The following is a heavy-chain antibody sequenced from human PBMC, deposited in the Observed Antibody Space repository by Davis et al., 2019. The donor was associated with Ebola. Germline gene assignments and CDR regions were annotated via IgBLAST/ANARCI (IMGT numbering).Heavy chain of an antibody. CDR1: GGSFSGYY. CDR3: ARGRRVCSSTSCYSYYYYGMDV. CDR2: INHSGST. V-gene: IGHV4-34*01. J-gene: IGHJ6*02. D-gene: IGHD2-2*01. Sequence: MPSETLSLTCAVYGGSFSGYYWSWIRQHPGKGLEWIGEINHSGSTNYNPSLKSRVTISVDTSKNQFSLKLSSVTAADTAVYYCARGRRVCSSTSCYSYYYYGMDVWGQGTTVTVSS.